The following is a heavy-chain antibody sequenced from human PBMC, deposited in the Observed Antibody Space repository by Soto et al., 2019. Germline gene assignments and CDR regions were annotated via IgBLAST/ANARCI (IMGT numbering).Heavy chain of an antibody. CDR1: SVSNAW. CDR3: TTDFAAVADSRFDY. D-gene: IGHD6-19*01. Sequence: SVSNAWLNWVRQASGKGLEWVGRIKSKTDGGTTDYAAPVKGRFTISRDDSKNTLYLQMNSLKTEDTAVYYCTTDFAAVADSRFDYWGQGTLVTVSS. J-gene: IGHJ4*02. CDR2: IKSKTDGGTT. V-gene: IGHV3-15*07.